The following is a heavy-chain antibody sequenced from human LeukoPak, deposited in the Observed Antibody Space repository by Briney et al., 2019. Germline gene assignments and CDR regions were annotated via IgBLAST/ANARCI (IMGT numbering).Heavy chain of an antibody. Sequence: SETLSLTCTVSGGSISSSSYYWGWIRQPPGKGLEWIGSIYSSGSTYYNPSLKSRVTISVDTSKNQFSLKLSSVTAADTAVYYCATIPAAKGASGFDYWGQGTLVTVSS. CDR1: GGSISSSSYY. CDR2: IYSSGST. CDR3: ATIPAAKGASGFDY. J-gene: IGHJ4*02. V-gene: IGHV4-39*01. D-gene: IGHD2-2*01.